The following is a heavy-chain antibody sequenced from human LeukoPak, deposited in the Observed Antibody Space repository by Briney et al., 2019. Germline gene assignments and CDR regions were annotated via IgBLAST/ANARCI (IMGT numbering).Heavy chain of an antibody. CDR2: ISYDGSNK. J-gene: IGHJ4*02. Sequence: GGSLRLSCAASGFTFSSYAMHWVRQAPGKGLQWVAVISYDGSNKYYADSVKGRFTISRDNSKNTLYLQMNSLRAEDTAVYYCARGTLQQLVPSLDYWGQGTLVTVSS. CDR1: GFTFSSYA. V-gene: IGHV3-30-3*01. D-gene: IGHD6-13*01. CDR3: ARGTLQQLVPSLDY.